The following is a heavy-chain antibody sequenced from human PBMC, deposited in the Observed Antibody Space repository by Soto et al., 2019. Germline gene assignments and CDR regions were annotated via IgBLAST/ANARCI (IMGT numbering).Heavy chain of an antibody. V-gene: IGHV3-30*03. CDR2: ISFDGSNK. J-gene: IGHJ4*02. CDR1: GFTFSSSG. Sequence: QVQLVVSGGGVVQPGRSLRLSCAASGFTFSSSGMHWVRQAPGKGLEWVAVISFDGSNKYYADSVKGRFTISRDNSKNTLYLQMNSLRAEDTAVYYCAIAFSGWYGSSEYGFWGQGTLVTVSS. CDR3: AIAFSGWYGSSEYGF. D-gene: IGHD6-19*01.